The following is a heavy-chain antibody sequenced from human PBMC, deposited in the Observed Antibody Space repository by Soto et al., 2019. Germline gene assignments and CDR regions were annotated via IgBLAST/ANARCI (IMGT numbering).Heavy chain of an antibody. J-gene: IGHJ5*02. CDR3: AREGWSGYYTNWFDP. Sequence: QVQLQESGPGLVKPSQTLSLTCTVSGGSISSGDYYWSWIRQPPGKGLEWIGYIYYSGSTYYNPSLKSRVTISVDPSKNQFSLKLSSVTAADTAVYYCAREGWSGYYTNWFDPWGQGTLVTVSS. D-gene: IGHD3-3*01. V-gene: IGHV4-30-4*01. CDR1: GGSISSGDYY. CDR2: IYYSGST.